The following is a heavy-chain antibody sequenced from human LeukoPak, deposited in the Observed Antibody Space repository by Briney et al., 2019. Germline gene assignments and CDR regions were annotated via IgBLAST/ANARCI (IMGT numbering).Heavy chain of an antibody. CDR2: IKEDGSEK. J-gene: IGHJ3*02. V-gene: IGHV3-7*01. CDR1: RFTFSSSW. D-gene: IGHD2-2*01. Sequence: GGSLRLSXAASRFTFSSSWMTWVRQAPGKGLEWVANIKEDGSEKCYVDSVKGRFTISRDNAKDSLYLQMNSLRDEDTAVYYCARADAAGAFDIWGQGTMVTVSS. CDR3: ARADAAGAFDI.